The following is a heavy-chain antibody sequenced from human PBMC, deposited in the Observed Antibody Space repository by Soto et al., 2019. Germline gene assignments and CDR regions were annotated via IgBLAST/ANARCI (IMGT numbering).Heavy chain of an antibody. V-gene: IGHV4-4*02. CDR1: GCSISSNNW. J-gene: IGHJ4*01. CDR3: ATRRDGSGSLDY. D-gene: IGHD3-10*01. Sequence: SETLSLTCAVSGCSISSNNWWIWVRQPPGKGLEWIGGIYHSGSTNYNPSFKSRGIISVDKSKNQFSLNLSSVTAADTAVYYCATRRDGSGSLDYWGHGTLVTVSS. CDR2: IYHSGST.